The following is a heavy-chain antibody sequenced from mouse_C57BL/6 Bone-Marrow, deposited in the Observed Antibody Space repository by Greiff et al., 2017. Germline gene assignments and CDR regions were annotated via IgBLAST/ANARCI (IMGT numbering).Heavy chain of an antibody. CDR3: ARVPITAVVAPYFDY. Sequence: EVKLVESGPGLVKPSPSLSLSCSVTGYSITSGYYWNWNRQFPGNKLEWMGNISEDGSNNYNPSLKNLITITRDTSKTQFFLKLNSVTTEDTATYDCARVPITAVVAPYFDYWGQGTTLTVSS. D-gene: IGHD1-1*01. V-gene: IGHV3-6*01. CDR2: ISEDGSN. J-gene: IGHJ2*01. CDR1: GYSITSGYY.